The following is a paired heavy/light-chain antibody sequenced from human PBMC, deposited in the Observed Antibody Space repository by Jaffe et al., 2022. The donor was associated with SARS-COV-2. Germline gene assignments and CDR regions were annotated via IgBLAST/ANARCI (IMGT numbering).Heavy chain of an antibody. CDR2: IATSGLTI. CDR1: GFPLSDYY. CDR3: ARVGGYLRARDWFFDL. Sequence: QVQLVESGGGLVKPGGSLRLSCAASGFPLSDYYMSWIRQAPGRGLEWVSYIATSGLTIYYADSVKGRFTISRDNAKNSLYLQMNSLRAEDTAVYYCARVGGYLRARDWFFDLWGRGTLVTVSS. V-gene: IGHV3-11*01. D-gene: IGHD6-13*01. J-gene: IGHJ2*01.
Light chain of an antibody. CDR1: SNDVGGYNY. Sequence: QSALTQPASVSGSPGQSITFSCTGTSNDVGGYNYVSWYQQHPGKAPKLLIYEVTHRPSGVPDRFSGSKSGNTASLTISGLQAEDEADYYCSSYRGTNTLIFGGGTKLTVL. CDR2: EVT. CDR3: SSYRGTNTLI. J-gene: IGLJ2*01. V-gene: IGLV2-14*01.